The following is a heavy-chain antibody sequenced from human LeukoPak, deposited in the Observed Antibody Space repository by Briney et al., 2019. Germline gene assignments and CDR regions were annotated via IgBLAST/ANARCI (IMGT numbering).Heavy chain of an antibody. CDR3: ARGKPVYFYGPGSYLASPFDS. D-gene: IGHD3-10*01. CDR2: ISTYNGNT. J-gene: IGHJ4*02. CDR1: GYTFTSYG. V-gene: IGHV1-18*01. Sequence: ASVKVSCRASGYTFTSYGISWVGQAPGQGLEWMGWISTYNGNTNYAQMLQGRITMTTDTSTSTAYMELRSLRSDDTAVYYCARGKPVYFYGPGSYLASPFDSWGQGTLVTVSS.